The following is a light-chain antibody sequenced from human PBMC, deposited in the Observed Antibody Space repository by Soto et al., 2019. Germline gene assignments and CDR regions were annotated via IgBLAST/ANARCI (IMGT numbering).Light chain of an antibody. V-gene: IGKV3-20*01. Sequence: EIVLTQSPGSLSLSPGEGATLSCRASQSVSTTYLAWYQRKPGQAPRLVIYATSRRAAGIPDRFRGSGSGTEFPRTIISLEPEDVGVYFCQQYGSSPPYIFGQGTKLEIK. CDR2: ATS. CDR3: QQYGSSPPYI. CDR1: QSVSTTY. J-gene: IGKJ2*01.